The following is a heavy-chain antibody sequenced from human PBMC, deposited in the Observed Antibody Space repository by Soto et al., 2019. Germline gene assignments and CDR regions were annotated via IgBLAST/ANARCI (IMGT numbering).Heavy chain of an antibody. D-gene: IGHD2-2*01. V-gene: IGHV1-18*01. CDR1: GYTFTSYG. CDR3: ARDKEIVVVPAALIYYYYYGMDV. CDR2: ISAYNGNT. J-gene: IGHJ6*02. Sequence: ASVKVSCKASGYTFTSYGISWVRQAPGQGLEWMGWISAYNGNTNYAQKLQGRVTMTTDTSTSTAYMELRSLRSDDTAVYYCARDKEIVVVPAALIYYYYYGMDVWGQGTTVTVSS.